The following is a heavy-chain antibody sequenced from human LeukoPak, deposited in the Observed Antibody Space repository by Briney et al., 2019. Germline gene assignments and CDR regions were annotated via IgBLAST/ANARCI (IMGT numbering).Heavy chain of an antibody. D-gene: IGHD2-15*01. V-gene: IGHV3-66*01. Sequence: PGGSLTLSCAASGFTVSSSFMSWVRQAPGKGLEWVSIIYSGGTTNYADSVKGRFTISRDNSKNTVYLLMNSLRAEDTAVYYCATGGRSGVAFESWGQGTLVTVSS. CDR3: ATGGRSGVAFES. CDR1: GFTVSSSF. CDR2: IYSGGTT. J-gene: IGHJ4*02.